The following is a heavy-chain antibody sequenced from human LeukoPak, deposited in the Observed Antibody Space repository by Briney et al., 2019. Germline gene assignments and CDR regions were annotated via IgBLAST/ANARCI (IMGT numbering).Heavy chain of an antibody. D-gene: IGHD2-15*01. V-gene: IGHV1-18*01. CDR1: GYTFTSYG. J-gene: IGHJ5*02. CDR2: ISAYNGNT. CDR3: ARNRPVVVVATNWFDP. Sequence: ASVKVSCKASGYTFTSYGISWVRQAPGQGLEWMGWISAYNGNTNYAQKLQGRVTMTTDTSTSTAYMELRSLRSDDTAVYYCARNRPVVVVATNWFDPGGKGTWSPSPQ.